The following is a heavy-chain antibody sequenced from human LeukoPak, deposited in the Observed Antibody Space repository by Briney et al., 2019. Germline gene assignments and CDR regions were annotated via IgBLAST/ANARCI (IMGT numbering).Heavy chain of an antibody. V-gene: IGHV3-23*01. D-gene: IGHD6-13*01. J-gene: IGHJ6*03. Sequence: QPSGTLSLTCAVSGGSISSSNWWSWVRQPPGKGLEWVSAISGSGGSTYYADSVKGRFTISRDNSKNTLYLQMNSLRAEDTAVYYCAKRPILDVNIAAAGTRDYSYYYMDVWGKGTTVTVSS. CDR3: AKRPILDVNIAAAGTRDYSYYYMDV. CDR1: GGSISSSN. CDR2: ISGSGGST.